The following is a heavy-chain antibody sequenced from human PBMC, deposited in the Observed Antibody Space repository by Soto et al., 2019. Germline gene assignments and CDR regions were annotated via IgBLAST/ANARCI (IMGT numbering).Heavy chain of an antibody. Sequence: QVHLVQSGAEVKKPGASVNVSCQASGSITNHHMHWVRQAPGQGLEWMGIFNPSGLSTTYAQKFQGRVTITRERSTSTVYMELSSLTSEDTAVYFCAKVTHRGPIAVAGPLGSWGQGTLVIVSS. CDR3: AKVTHRGPIAVAGPLGS. J-gene: IGHJ4*02. D-gene: IGHD6-19*01. V-gene: IGHV1-46*01. CDR1: GSITNHH. CDR2: FNPSGLST.